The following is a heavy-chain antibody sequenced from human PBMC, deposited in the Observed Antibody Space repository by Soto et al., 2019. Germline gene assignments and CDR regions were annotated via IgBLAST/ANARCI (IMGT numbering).Heavy chain of an antibody. J-gene: IGHJ4*02. CDR3: AKGYCTNGICYTDS. CDR2: ISGSGDNT. Sequence: PGGSLRLSCAASGFTFNNYAMNWVRQAPGKGLEWVSTISGSGDNTHYADSVKGRLTISRDNSKNTLHLQMDSLGAEDTAVYYCAKGYCTNGICYTDSWGQGNLVTVSS. V-gene: IGHV3-23*01. D-gene: IGHD2-8*01. CDR1: GFTFNNYA.